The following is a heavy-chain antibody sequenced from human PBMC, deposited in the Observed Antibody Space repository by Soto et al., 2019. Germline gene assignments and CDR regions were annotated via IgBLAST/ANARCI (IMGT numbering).Heavy chain of an antibody. CDR3: AKGGYDYVWGSYRYDYYGMDV. CDR1: GFTFSGYS. Sequence: PGGSLRLSCAGFGFTFSGYSMSWVRQAPGKGLEWVSSISSNTNYIHYADSVKGRVTISRDNAKNSLYLQMNSLRVEDTAVYYCAKGGYDYVWGSYRYDYYGMDVWGQGTTVTVSS. CDR2: ISSNTNYI. V-gene: IGHV3-21*01. J-gene: IGHJ6*02. D-gene: IGHD3-16*02.